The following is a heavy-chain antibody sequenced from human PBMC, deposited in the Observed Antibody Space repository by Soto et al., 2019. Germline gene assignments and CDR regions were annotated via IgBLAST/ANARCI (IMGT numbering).Heavy chain of an antibody. V-gene: IGHV5-51*01. CDR3: ARHMNYDIFTGHPDY. CDR2: IYLGDSDT. Sequence: EVQLVQSGAEVKKPGESLKISCQDSGHSFTSYWIDWVRQMPGKGLDWMGIIYLGDSDTRYSPPFQGQVTISADKSISTAYLQWSSLKASDTAMYYCARHMNYDIFTGHPDYWGQGTRVTVSS. D-gene: IGHD3-9*01. CDR1: GHSFTSYW. J-gene: IGHJ4*02.